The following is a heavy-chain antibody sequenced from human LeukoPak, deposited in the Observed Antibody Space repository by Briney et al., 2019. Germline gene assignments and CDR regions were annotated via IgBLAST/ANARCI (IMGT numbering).Heavy chain of an antibody. J-gene: IGHJ5*02. V-gene: IGHV1-2*02. Sequence: ASVKVSRKASGYTFTGYYMHWVRQAPGQGLEWMGWINPNSGVTNYAQKFQGRVTMTRDTSISTASMELSRLRSDDTAAYYCARDLESRRYGSGSYSAFDPWGQGTLVTVSS. CDR2: INPNSGVT. CDR3: ARDLESRRYGSGSYSAFDP. D-gene: IGHD3-10*01. CDR1: GYTFTGYY.